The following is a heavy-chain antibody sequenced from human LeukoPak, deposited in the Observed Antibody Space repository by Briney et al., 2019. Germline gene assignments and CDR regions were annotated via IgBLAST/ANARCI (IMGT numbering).Heavy chain of an antibody. J-gene: IGHJ4*02. CDR2: IYTSGST. CDR3: AAGGGWKDIDY. D-gene: IGHD6-19*01. V-gene: IGHV4-61*02. Sequence: SETLSLTCTVSGGSISSGSYYWSWIRQPAGKGLEWIGRIYTSGSTNYNPSLKSRVTISVDTSKNQFSLKLSSVTAADTAVYYCAAGGGWKDIDYWGQGTLVTVSS. CDR1: GGSISSGSYY.